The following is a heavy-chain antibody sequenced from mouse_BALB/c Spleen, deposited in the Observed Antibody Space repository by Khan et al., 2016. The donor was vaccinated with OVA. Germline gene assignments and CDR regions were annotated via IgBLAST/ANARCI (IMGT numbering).Heavy chain of an antibody. CDR2: ISYSGST. V-gene: IGHV3-2*02. CDR1: GYSITSDYA. Sequence: EVKLLESGPGLVKPSQSLSLTCTVSGYSITSDYAWYLIRQFPGNKLEWMGYISYSGSTSYNPSLKSRISITRDTSKNQFFLQLNSVTTEDTATYYCARSIMANWGQGTTLTVSS. CDR3: ARSIMAN. J-gene: IGHJ2*01.